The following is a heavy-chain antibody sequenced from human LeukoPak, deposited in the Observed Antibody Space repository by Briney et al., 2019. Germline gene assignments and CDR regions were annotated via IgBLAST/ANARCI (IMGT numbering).Heavy chain of an antibody. CDR1: GYTFTGYY. D-gene: IGHD3-3*01. V-gene: IGHV1-46*01. CDR3: ALITGYDFWSGQYYFDY. Sequence: ASVKVSCKASGYTFTGYYMHWVRQAPGQGLEWMGWINPSGGSTSYAQKFQGRVTMTRDMSTSTVYMELSSLRSEDTAVYYCALITGYDFWSGQYYFDYWGQGTLVTVSS. CDR2: INPSGGST. J-gene: IGHJ4*02.